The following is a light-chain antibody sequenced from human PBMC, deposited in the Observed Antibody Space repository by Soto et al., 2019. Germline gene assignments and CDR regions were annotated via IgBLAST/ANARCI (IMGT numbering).Light chain of an antibody. CDR3: QQSYNAPRT. CDR2: AAS. Sequence: DIQMTQSPSSLSAFVGDRVIITCRAGQNIPGYLHWYQQKPGKAPKLLIYAASSLQSGVPSKLSGSGSGTEFTLTISSLQPEDVATYYCQQSYNAPRTFGQGTMVDIK. CDR1: QNIPGY. V-gene: IGKV1-39*01. J-gene: IGKJ1*01.